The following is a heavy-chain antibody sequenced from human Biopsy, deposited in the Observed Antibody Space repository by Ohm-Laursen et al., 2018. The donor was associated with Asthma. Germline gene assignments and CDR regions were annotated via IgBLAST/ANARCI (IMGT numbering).Heavy chain of an antibody. J-gene: IGHJ4*02. D-gene: IGHD4-17*01. CDR3: ATFPYGDYLPLDY. Sequence: SLRLSCSASGFTFGGYAMSWARQAPGKGLEWVSVISGSGGSTHYADSVKGRFTISRDHSKNTLYLQMNSLRAEDTAVYYCATFPYGDYLPLDYWGQGTLVTVSS. CDR1: GFTFGGYA. V-gene: IGHV3-23*01. CDR2: ISGSGGST.